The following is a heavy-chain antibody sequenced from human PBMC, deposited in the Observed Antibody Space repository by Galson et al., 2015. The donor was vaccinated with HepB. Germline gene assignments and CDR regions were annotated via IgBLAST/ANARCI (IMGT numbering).Heavy chain of an antibody. D-gene: IGHD6-6*01. CDR1: GGSVSSTTYH. J-gene: IGHJ4*02. CDR3: ASEYSRSPLY. V-gene: IGHV4-39*07. CDR2: IYYSGTT. Sequence: ETLSLTCTVSGGSVSSTTYHWGWIRQPPGKGLEWIGSIYYSGTTYHNPSLKSRLTISVDTSKNQFSLKLTSVTAADTAVYYWASEYSRSPLYWGQGTLVTVSS.